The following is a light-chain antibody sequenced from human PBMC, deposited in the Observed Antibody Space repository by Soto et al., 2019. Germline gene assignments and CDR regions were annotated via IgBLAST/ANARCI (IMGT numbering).Light chain of an antibody. CDR2: EAS. V-gene: IGKV3-11*01. Sequence: EIVLTQSLATLSLSPGERATLSCRASQSVSSYLAWYQQKPGQAPRLLMYEASNRATGIPARFSGGGSGTDFTLTISSLQPEDFATYYCQQSYSTPFTFGQGTRLEIK. CDR3: QQSYSTPFT. CDR1: QSVSSY. J-gene: IGKJ5*01.